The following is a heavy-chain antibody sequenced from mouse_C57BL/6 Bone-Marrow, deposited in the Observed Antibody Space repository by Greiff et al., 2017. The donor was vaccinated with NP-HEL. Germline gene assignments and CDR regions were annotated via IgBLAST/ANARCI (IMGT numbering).Heavy chain of an antibody. Sequence: EVQGVESGGGLVKPGGSLKLSCAASGFTFSDYGMHWVRQAPEKGLEWVAYISSGSSTIYYADTVKGRFTISRDNAKNTLFLQMTSLRSEDTAMYYCARTQTTVVALYYFDYWGQGTTLTVSS. J-gene: IGHJ2*01. CDR3: ARTQTTVVALYYFDY. V-gene: IGHV5-17*01. CDR1: GFTFSDYG. D-gene: IGHD1-1*01. CDR2: ISSGSSTI.